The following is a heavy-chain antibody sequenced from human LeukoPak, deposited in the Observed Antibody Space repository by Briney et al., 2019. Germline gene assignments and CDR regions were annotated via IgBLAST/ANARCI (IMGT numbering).Heavy chain of an antibody. CDR1: GFTFDDYA. CDR2: ISWNSGSI. D-gene: IGHD3-16*01. V-gene: IGHV3-9*01. CDR3: AKDILDYGWAFDI. Sequence: PGGSLRLSCAASGFTFDDYAMHWVRQAPGKGLEWVSGISWNSGSIGYADSVKGRFTISRDNAKNSLYLQMNSLRAEDTALYYCAKDILDYGWAFDIWGQGTMVTVSS. J-gene: IGHJ3*02.